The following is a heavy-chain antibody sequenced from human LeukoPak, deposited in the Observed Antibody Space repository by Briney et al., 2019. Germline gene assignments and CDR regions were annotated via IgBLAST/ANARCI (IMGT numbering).Heavy chain of an antibody. CDR1: GFPFSSYS. J-gene: IGHJ4*02. D-gene: IGHD6-19*01. CDR2: ISSSSNTI. CDR3: ARRHSSGYHFDY. V-gene: IGHV3-48*02. Sequence: GGSLRLSCAASGFPFSSYSMNRVRQAPGKGLEWVSYISSSSNTIYYADSVKGRFTISRDNAKNSLYLQMNSLRDEDTAVYYCARRHSSGYHFDYWGQGTLVTVSS.